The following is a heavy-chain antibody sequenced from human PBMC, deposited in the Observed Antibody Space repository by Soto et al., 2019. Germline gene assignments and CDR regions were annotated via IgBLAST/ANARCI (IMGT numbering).Heavy chain of an antibody. J-gene: IGHJ6*02. Sequence: GGSLRLSCAASGFTVISTYMSWVRQAPGKGLEWVSFMYSGGSTYYADSVKGRFTTSRDTSKNTLYLQMNSLRVEDTAVYYCARGGQVRGGMDVWGQGTTVTVSS. CDR2: MYSGGST. CDR1: GFTVISTY. CDR3: ARGGQVRGGMDV. V-gene: IGHV3-53*01.